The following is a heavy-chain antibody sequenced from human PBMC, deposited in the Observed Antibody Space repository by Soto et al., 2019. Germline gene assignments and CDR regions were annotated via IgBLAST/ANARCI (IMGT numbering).Heavy chain of an antibody. D-gene: IGHD7-27*01. J-gene: IGHJ5*02. CDR2: ISGSGGST. CDR3: ARDLRLGNWETPFDP. CDR1: GFTFSSYA. Sequence: EVTLLASGGGLVQPGGSLRLSCAASGFTFSSYAMSWVRQAPGKGLEWVSDISGSGGSTYYAGSVKGRFTNSRDNSKNALYLRMTSLRAEDTAVYYCARDLRLGNWETPFDPWGQRTLVTVSS. V-gene: IGHV3-23*01.